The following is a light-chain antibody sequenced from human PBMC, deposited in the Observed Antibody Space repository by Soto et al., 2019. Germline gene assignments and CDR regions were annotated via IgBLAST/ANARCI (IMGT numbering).Light chain of an antibody. CDR2: EVS. CDR1: SSDVGGYIY. J-gene: IGLJ7*01. Sequence: QSVLTQPASVSGSPGQSITISCAGSSSDVGGYIYVSWYQQHPGKAPKVMIYEVSNRPSGVSNRFSGSKSGNTASLTISGLQTEDEADYYCSSYTTSSTVVFGGGTQLTVL. CDR3: SSYTTSSTVV. V-gene: IGLV2-14*01.